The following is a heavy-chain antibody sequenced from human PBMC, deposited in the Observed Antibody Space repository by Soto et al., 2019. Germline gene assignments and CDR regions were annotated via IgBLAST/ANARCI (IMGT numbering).Heavy chain of an antibody. CDR3: AKARYGYLWRNYRSTGNFDS. D-gene: IGHD3-16*02. Sequence: GRSLRLSCVPSGFSVSANYMTWMRHAPGKGLEWVSVIHGGGNTYYADSVKGRFTITRDNSKNTVHLQLESLRVDDTAVYSCAKARYGYLWRNYRSTGNFDSWGQGALVTVS. CDR1: GFSVSANY. CDR2: IHGGGNT. J-gene: IGHJ4*02. V-gene: IGHV3-53*01.